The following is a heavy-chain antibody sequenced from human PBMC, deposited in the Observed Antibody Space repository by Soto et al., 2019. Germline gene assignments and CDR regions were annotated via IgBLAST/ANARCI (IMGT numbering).Heavy chain of an antibody. V-gene: IGHV3-30*09. D-gene: IGHD2-2*01. Sequence: QEHLVESGGGVVQPGGSLTLSCTASGFPFSSYTMHWLRRAPGKGLESVGIISFDGSSKYYADWLTGRIVISRDNSKVRHYLQMDTLRPDDTAIYYCARDTVTSLTPYQGFYYYGMDVWGQGTTVTVSS. J-gene: IGHJ6*02. CDR2: ISFDGSSK. CDR1: GFPFSSYT. CDR3: ARDTVTSLTPYQGFYYYGMDV.